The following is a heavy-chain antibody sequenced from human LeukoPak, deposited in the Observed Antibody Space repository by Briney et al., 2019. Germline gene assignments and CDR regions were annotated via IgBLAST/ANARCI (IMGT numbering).Heavy chain of an antibody. V-gene: IGHV3-23*01. CDR3: AKDRVVVTAIFLDY. Sequence: GGSLRLSCAASGFTFNSYAMSWVRQAPGKGLEWVSAISGSGGSTYYADSVKGRFTISRDNSKNTLYLQMNSLRAEDKAVYYCAKDRVVVTAIFLDYWGQGTLVTVSS. D-gene: IGHD2-21*02. J-gene: IGHJ4*02. CDR1: GFTFNSYA. CDR2: ISGSGGST.